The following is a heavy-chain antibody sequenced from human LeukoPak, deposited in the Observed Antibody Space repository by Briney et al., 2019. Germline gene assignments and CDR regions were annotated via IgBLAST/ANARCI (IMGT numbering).Heavy chain of an antibody. CDR2: MNPNSGNT. CDR3: ARVYHGDYDLDY. CDR1: GYTFTSYD. D-gene: IGHD4-17*01. J-gene: IGHJ4*02. V-gene: IGHV1-8*03. Sequence: ASVKVSCKASGYTFTSYDINWVRQATGQGLEWMGWMNPNSGNTGYAQKFQGRVTITRNTSISTAYMELSSLRSEDTAVYYYARVYHGDYDLDYWGQGTLVTVSS.